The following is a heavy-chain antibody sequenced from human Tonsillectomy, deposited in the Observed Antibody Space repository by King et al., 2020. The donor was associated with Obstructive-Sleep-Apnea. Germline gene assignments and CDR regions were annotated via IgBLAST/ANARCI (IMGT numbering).Heavy chain of an antibody. CDR1: GFTFSSYW. Sequence: VQLVESGGGLVQPGGSLRLSCAASGFTFSSYWMHWVRQSPGKGLLWVSRISSDGSVTTYADFVKGRFTVSRDEAKNTLYLQRNSLRADATAVYYCVRAVAGFGDYWGQGTLVTVSS. J-gene: IGHJ4*02. V-gene: IGHV3-74*01. D-gene: IGHD6-19*01. CDR3: VRAVAGFGDY. CDR2: ISSDGSVT.